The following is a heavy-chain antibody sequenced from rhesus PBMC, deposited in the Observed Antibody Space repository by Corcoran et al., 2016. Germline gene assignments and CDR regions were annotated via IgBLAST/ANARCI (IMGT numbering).Heavy chain of an antibody. Sequence: QVQLQESGPGLVKPSETLSLTCAVSGYSISSGYYWGWIRQPPGKGLEYIGYISGSRGTTYNNPSLRSRVTISKAPPKNPFSLKLSSVTAADTAVYYCARQGGSWNRDFDYWGQGVLVTVSS. CDR3: ARQGGSWNRDFDY. CDR2: ISGSRGTT. J-gene: IGHJ4*01. D-gene: IGHD6-25*01. V-gene: IGHV4-99*01. CDR1: GYSISSGYY.